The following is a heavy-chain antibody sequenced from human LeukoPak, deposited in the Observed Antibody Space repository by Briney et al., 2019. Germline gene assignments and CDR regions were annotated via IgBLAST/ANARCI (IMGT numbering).Heavy chain of an antibody. J-gene: IGHJ6*03. V-gene: IGHV4-59*01. CDR3: ARAGVAQPYYYYYYMDV. D-gene: IGHD3-3*01. CDR2: IYYSGST. CDR1: GGSISSYY. Sequence: SETLSLTCTVSGGSISSYYWSWIRQPPGKGLEWIGYIYYSGSTNYNPSLKSRVTISVDTSKNQFSLKLSSVTAADTAVYYCARAGVAQPYYYYYYMDVWGKGTTVTVSS.